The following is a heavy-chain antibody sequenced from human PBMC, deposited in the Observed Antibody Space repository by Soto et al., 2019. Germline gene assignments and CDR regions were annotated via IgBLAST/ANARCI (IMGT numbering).Heavy chain of an antibody. Sequence: ASVKVSCKASGGTFSSYAISWVRQAPGQGLEWMGGIIPIFGTANYAQKFQGRVTITADESTSTAYMELSSLRSEDTAVYYCARDRITMVRGMMPEYYYGMDVWGQGTTVTVSS. CDR3: ARDRITMVRGMMPEYYYGMDV. J-gene: IGHJ6*02. D-gene: IGHD3-10*01. CDR2: IIPIFGTA. V-gene: IGHV1-69*13. CDR1: GGTFSSYA.